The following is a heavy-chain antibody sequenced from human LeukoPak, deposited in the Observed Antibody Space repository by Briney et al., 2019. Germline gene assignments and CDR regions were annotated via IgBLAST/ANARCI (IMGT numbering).Heavy chain of an antibody. CDR2: ISYDGSNK. CDR3: AFAGAYGDSTGHTFDY. J-gene: IGHJ4*02. V-gene: IGHV3-30-3*01. Sequence: PGGSLRLSCAASGFTFSSYAMHWVRQAPGKGLEWVAVISYDGSNKYYADSVKGRFTISRDNSKNTVYLQMNSLRAEDTAVYYCAFAGAYGDSTGHTFDYWGQGTLVTVSS. D-gene: IGHD3-22*01. CDR1: GFTFSSYA.